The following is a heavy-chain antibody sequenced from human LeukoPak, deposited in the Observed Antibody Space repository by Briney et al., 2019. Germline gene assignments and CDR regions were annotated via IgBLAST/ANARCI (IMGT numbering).Heavy chain of an antibody. CDR3: GGGREYYDFLTGYYGDY. D-gene: IGHD3-9*01. V-gene: IGHV4-34*01. J-gene: IGHJ4*02. CDR2: INHSGST. CDR1: GGSFSGYY. Sequence: SETLSLTCAVYGGSFSGYYWSWIRQPPGKGLEWIGEINHSGSTNYNPSLKSRVTISVDTSKNQFSLKLSSVTAADTAVYYCGGGREYYDFLTGYYGDYWGRGTLVTVSS.